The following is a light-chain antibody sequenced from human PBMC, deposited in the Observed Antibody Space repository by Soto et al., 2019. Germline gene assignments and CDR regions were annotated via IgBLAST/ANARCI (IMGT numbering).Light chain of an antibody. Sequence: QSVLTQPPSVSGAPGQRVTISCTGSSSNIGAGYDVHWYQQLPGTAPKLLIYGNSNRPSGVPDRFSGSKSGTSASLAITGLQAEDEADYYCQSYDSSLSGFYVFVTGTKLTVL. J-gene: IGLJ1*01. CDR1: SSNIGAGYD. V-gene: IGLV1-40*01. CDR3: QSYDSSLSGFYV. CDR2: GNS.